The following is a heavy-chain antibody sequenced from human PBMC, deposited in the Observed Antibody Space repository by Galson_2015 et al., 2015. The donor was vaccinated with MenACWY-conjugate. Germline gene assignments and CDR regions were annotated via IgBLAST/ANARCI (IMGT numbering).Heavy chain of an antibody. CDR1: GYSFTTSW. D-gene: IGHD3-16*01. J-gene: IGHJ6*03. V-gene: IGHV5-51*03. CDR3: AREGRGGIRLYYMDV. Sequence: QSGAEVKKPGESLKISCKGSGYSFTTSWIGWVRQMPGKGLEWMGIIYPGDSHTRYSPSFLGQVTISADKSISTAYLQWSSLKASDTAIYFCAREGRGGIRLYYMDVWGKGTTVTVSS. CDR2: IYPGDSHT.